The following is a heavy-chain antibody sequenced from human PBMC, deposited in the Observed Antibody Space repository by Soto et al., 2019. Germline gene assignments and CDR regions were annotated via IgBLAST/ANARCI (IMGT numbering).Heavy chain of an antibody. D-gene: IGHD3-22*01. CDR3: AREIEYYYDSSGYYYAYYFDY. V-gene: IGHV4-31*03. Sequence: PSETLSLTCTVSGGSISSGGYYWSWIRQHPGKGLEWIGYIYYSGSTYYNPSLKSRVTISVDTSKNQFSLKLSSVTAADTAVYYCAREIEYYYDSSGYYYAYYFDYWGQGTLVTVSS. CDR2: IYYSGST. J-gene: IGHJ4*02. CDR1: GGSISSGGYY.